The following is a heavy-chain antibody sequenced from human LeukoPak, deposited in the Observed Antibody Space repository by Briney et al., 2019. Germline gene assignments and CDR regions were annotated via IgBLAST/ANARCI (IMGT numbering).Heavy chain of an antibody. J-gene: IGHJ4*02. V-gene: IGHV4-39*01. CDR1: GGSISSSSYY. Sequence: SETLSLTCTVSGGSISSSSYYWGWIRQPPGKGLAWIGSIYYSGSTYYNPSLKSRVTISVDTSKNHFSLKLSSVTAADTAVYYCAIEYYDFWSGYTLGDYWGQGTLVTVSS. CDR3: AIEYYDFWSGYTLGDY. CDR2: IYYSGST. D-gene: IGHD3-3*01.